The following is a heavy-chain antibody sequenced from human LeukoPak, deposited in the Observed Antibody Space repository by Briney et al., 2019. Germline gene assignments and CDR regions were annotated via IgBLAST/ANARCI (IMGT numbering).Heavy chain of an antibody. Sequence: PGGSLRLSCAASGFTFSNAWMSWVRQAPGKGLEWIGEINHSGSTNYNPSPKSRVTISVDTSKNQFSLKLSSVTAADTAVYYCARGRGYGDYQAHYGMDVWGQGTTVTVSS. CDR3: ARGRGYGDYQAHYGMDV. J-gene: IGHJ6*02. CDR1: GFTFSNAW. V-gene: IGHV4-34*01. D-gene: IGHD4-17*01. CDR2: INHSGST.